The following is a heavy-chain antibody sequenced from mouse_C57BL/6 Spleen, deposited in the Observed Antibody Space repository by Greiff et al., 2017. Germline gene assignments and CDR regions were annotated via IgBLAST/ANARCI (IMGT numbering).Heavy chain of an antibody. V-gene: IGHV1-50*01. D-gene: IGHD1-1*01. J-gene: IGHJ4*01. Sequence: QVQLQQPGAELVKPGASVKLSCKASGYTFTSYWMQWVKQRPGQGLEWIGEIDPSDSYTNYDQKFKGKATLTVDTSSDTAYVQLSSLTSEDSAFYYCARGTTGVSYYAMDYWGQGTSVTVSS. CDR1: GYTFTSYW. CDR3: ARGTTGVSYYAMDY. CDR2: IDPSDSYT.